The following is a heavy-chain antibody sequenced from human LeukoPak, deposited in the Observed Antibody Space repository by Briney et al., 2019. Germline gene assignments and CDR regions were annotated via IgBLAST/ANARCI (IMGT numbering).Heavy chain of an antibody. D-gene: IGHD3-16*01. CDR2: IYYSGTT. CDR3: ARHPSYRGGFDY. V-gene: IGHV4-59*08. CDR1: GGSISNYY. Sequence: SETLSLTCTVSGGSISNYYWSWIRQPPGKGLEWIGYIYYSGTTSYNPSLKSRVTISLDTSKNQFSLKLSSVTAVDTAVYYCARHPSYRGGFDYWGQGTLVSVSS. J-gene: IGHJ4*02.